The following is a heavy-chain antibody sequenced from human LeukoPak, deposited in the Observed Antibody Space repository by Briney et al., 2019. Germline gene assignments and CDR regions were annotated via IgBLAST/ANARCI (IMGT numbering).Heavy chain of an antibody. J-gene: IGHJ4*02. CDR3: AKDLLFDY. Sequence: PGGSLRLSCAASGFTFSSYGMHWVRQAPGKGLERVAVISYDGSNKYYADSVKGRFTISRDNSKNTLYLQMNSLRAEDTAVYYCAKDLLFDYWGQGTLVTVSS. CDR2: ISYDGSNK. CDR1: GFTFSSYG. V-gene: IGHV3-30*18.